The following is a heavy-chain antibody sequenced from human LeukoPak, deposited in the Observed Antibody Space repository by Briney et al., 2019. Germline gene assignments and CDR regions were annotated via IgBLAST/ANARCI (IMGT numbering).Heavy chain of an antibody. Sequence: GGSLRLSCVASGFTFSSYWMSWVRQAPGKGLEWVANIKQDGSEKYYVDSVKGRFTISRDNAKNSLYLQMNSLRAEDTAVYYCARVDYSNYGAHYYYYMDVWGKGTTVTVSS. CDR2: IKQDGSEK. D-gene: IGHD4-11*01. CDR1: GFTFSSYW. J-gene: IGHJ6*03. CDR3: ARVDYSNYGAHYYYYMDV. V-gene: IGHV3-7*01.